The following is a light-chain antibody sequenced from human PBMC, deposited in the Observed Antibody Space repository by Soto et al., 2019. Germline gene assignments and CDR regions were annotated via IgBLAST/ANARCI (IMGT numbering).Light chain of an antibody. CDR2: EAS. Sequence: EIVLTQSPATLSLSPGERATLSCRASQSVSSYLAWYQQKPGQAPRLLIYEASNRATGIPARFSGSGSGTDLTLTISSLEPEDFAVYYCQQRSNWLTFGGGTKVEIK. J-gene: IGKJ4*01. CDR3: QQRSNWLT. V-gene: IGKV3-11*01. CDR1: QSVSSY.